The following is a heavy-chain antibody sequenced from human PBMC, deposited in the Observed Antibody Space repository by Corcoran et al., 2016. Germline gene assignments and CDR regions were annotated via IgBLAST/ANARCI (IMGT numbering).Heavy chain of an antibody. CDR2: LDWDDDK. V-gene: IGHV2-70*04. J-gene: IGHJ4*02. CDR1: GFSLSTSGMR. Sequence: QVTLKESGPALVKPTQTLTLTCTFSGFSLSTSGMRVSWIRQPPGKALEWLARLDWDDDKFYSTSLKTRLTISKETSKNQVVLTMTHMDPVDTATYYWARARGLDGYIHFYYWGQGTLVTVSS. D-gene: IGHD5-12*01. CDR3: ARARGLDGYIHFYY.